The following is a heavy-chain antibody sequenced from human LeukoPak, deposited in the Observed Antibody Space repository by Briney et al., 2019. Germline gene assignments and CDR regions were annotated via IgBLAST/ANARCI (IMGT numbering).Heavy chain of an antibody. J-gene: IGHJ6*02. CDR2: IYSGDRT. V-gene: IGHV3-66*01. D-gene: IGHD3-10*01. CDR3: ARDRKYLYYGMEV. CDR1: GFSVSDIY. Sequence: GGSLRLSCAASGFSVSDIYMNWVRQAPGKGLEWLSVIYSGDRTYYADSVKDRFTISRDISKNTVYLQMNNLRAEDTAVYYCARDRKYLYYGMEVWGQGTTVTVSS.